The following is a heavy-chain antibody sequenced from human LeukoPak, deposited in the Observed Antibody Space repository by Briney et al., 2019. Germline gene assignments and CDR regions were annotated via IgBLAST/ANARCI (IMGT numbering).Heavy chain of an antibody. V-gene: IGHV3-30*04. Sequence: GGSLRLSCAASGFTFSSYAMHWVRQAPGKGLEWVAVISYDGSNKYYADSVKGRFTISRDNSKNTLYLQMNSLRAEDTAVYYCARGQHGVGATTPSIWGQGTLVTVSS. J-gene: IGHJ4*02. CDR3: ARGQHGVGATTPSI. D-gene: IGHD1-26*01. CDR1: GFTFSSYA. CDR2: ISYDGSNK.